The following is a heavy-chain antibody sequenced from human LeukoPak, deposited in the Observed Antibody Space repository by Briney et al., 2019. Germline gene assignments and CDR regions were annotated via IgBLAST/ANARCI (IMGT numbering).Heavy chain of an antibody. D-gene: IGHD2-2*02. CDR3: ARKWLKYQLLYGAFDI. Sequence: GGSLRLSCAASGFTFSSYGMHWVRQAPGKGLEWVAVIWYDGSNKYYADSVKGRSTISRDNSKNTLYLQMNSLRAEDTAVYYCARKWLKYQLLYGAFDIWGQGTMVTVSS. J-gene: IGHJ3*02. V-gene: IGHV3-33*01. CDR1: GFTFSSYG. CDR2: IWYDGSNK.